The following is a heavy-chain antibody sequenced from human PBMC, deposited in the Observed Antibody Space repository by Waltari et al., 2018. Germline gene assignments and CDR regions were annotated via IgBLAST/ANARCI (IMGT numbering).Heavy chain of an antibody. CDR3: ARPGLNQQEPHPFDY. J-gene: IGHJ4*02. D-gene: IGHD3-22*01. CDR2: IYHSGST. Sequence: QVQLQESGPGLVKPSETLSLTCAVSGYSISSGYYWGWIRQPPGKGLEWIGSIYHSGSTYYNPSLKSRVTISVDTSKNQFSLKLSSVTAADTAVYYCARPGLNQQEPHPFDYWGQGTLVTVSS. V-gene: IGHV4-38-2*01. CDR1: GYSISSGYY.